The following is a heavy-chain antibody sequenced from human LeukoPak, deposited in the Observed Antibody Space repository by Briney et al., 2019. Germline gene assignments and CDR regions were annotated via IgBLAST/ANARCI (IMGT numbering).Heavy chain of an antibody. V-gene: IGHV4-59*01. CDR1: GGSISSYY. J-gene: IGHJ4*02. CDR3: ARDKGLYYFDY. CDR2: IYYSGST. Sequence: PSETLSLTCTLAGGSISSYYWSWIRQPPGKGLEWNAYIYYSGSTNYNPSLKSRVTISVDTSKNQFSLKLSSVTAADTAVYYCARDKGLYYFDYWGQGTLVTVSS.